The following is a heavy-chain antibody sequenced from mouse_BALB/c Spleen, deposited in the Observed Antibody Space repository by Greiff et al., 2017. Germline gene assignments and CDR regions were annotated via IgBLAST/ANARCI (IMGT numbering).Heavy chain of an antibody. D-gene: IGHD2-1*01. J-gene: IGHJ2*01. CDR1: GYTFTSYW. Sequence: QVQLQQSGAELARPGASVKLSCKASGYTFTSYWMQWVKQRPGQGLEWIGAIYPGDGDTRYTQKFKGKATLTADKSSSTAYMQLSSLASEDSAVYYCARDYYGNSFDYWGQGTTLTVSS. CDR3: ARDYYGNSFDY. CDR2: IYPGDGDT. V-gene: IGHV1-87*01.